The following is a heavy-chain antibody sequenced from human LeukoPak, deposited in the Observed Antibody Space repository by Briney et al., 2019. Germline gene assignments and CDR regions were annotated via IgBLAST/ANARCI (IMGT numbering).Heavy chain of an antibody. CDR2: IYYSGST. CDR1: GTSVSSGSYY. J-gene: IGHJ4*02. Sequence: SETLSLTCTVSGTSVSSGSYYWTWVRQPPGKGLEWIGYIYYSGSTKYNPSLKSRGSISLDTSKNQFSVKLGPVTAADAAVYYCAGVEDSSGYYYFDYWGQGTLVTVSS. V-gene: IGHV4-61*01. CDR3: AGVEDSSGYYYFDY. D-gene: IGHD3-22*01.